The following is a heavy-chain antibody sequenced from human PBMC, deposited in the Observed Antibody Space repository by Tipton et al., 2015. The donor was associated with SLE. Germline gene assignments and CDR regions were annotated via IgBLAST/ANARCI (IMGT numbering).Heavy chain of an antibody. CDR2: ISAYNGNT. CDR3: GSTYFYDSSGPYD. J-gene: IGHJ4*02. CDR1: GYTFTTYS. Sequence: QLVQSGGEVKKPGASVKVSCKASGYTFTTYSITWVRQAPGQGLEWMGRISAYNGNTNYAQNIQGRVTMTTDTSTNTAYMELRSLRSDDTAVYYCGSTYFYDSSGPYDWGQGTLVTVSS. D-gene: IGHD3-22*01. V-gene: IGHV1-18*01.